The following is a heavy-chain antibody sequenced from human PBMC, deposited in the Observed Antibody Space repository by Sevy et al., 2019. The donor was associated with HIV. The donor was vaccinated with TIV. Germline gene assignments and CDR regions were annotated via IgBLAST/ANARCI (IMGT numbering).Heavy chain of an antibody. CDR1: GFTFSSYA. CDR3: ATWIPDNYYYYYMDV. D-gene: IGHD5-12*01. V-gene: IGHV3-23*01. Sequence: GGSLRLSCAASGFTFSSYAMSWVRQAPGKGLEWVSAISGSGGSTYYADSVKGRFTISRDNSKNTLYLQMNSLRAEDTAVYYCATWIPDNYYYYYMDVWGKGTTLTVSS. CDR2: ISGSGGST. J-gene: IGHJ6*03.